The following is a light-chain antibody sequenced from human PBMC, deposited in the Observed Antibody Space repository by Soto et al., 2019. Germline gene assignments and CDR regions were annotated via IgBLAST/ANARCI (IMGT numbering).Light chain of an antibody. CDR2: AAS. CDR1: QSISSY. CDR3: KQSYSTPIT. Sequence: DIQMTQSPSSLSASVGDRVTITCRASQSISSYLNWYQQKPGKAPKLLIYAASSLQSGVPSRFSGRGFGTDFTLTISSLQPEDFATYYGKQSYSTPITLGHGTLLESK. V-gene: IGKV1-39*01. J-gene: IGKJ5*01.